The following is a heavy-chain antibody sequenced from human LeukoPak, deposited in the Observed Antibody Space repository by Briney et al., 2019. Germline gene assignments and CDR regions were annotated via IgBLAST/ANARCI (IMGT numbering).Heavy chain of an antibody. Sequence: GGSLRLSCAASGFTFSDYYMSWIRQAPGKGLEWVSYISSSSSYTNYADSVKGRFTISRDNAKNSLYLQMNSLRAEDTAVYYCARVRSTCSGGSCYSGVDWFDPWDQGTLVTVSS. V-gene: IGHV3-11*06. CDR2: ISSSSSYT. J-gene: IGHJ5*02. CDR1: GFTFSDYY. CDR3: ARVRSTCSGGSCYSGVDWFDP. D-gene: IGHD2-15*01.